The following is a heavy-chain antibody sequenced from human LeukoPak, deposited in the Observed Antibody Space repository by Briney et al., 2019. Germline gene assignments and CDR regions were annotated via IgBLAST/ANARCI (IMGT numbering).Heavy chain of an antibody. CDR2: ISSSSSTI. CDR1: GFTFSSYS. Sequence: GGSLRLSCAASGFTFSSYSMNWVRQAPGKGLEWVSYISSSSSTIYYADSVKGRFTISRDNAKNSLYLQMNSLRAEDTAVYYCATLLNHDDYDFWSGYYTQHDYWGQGTLVTVSS. D-gene: IGHD3-3*01. V-gene: IGHV3-48*01. J-gene: IGHJ4*02. CDR3: ATLLNHDDYDFWSGYYTQHDY.